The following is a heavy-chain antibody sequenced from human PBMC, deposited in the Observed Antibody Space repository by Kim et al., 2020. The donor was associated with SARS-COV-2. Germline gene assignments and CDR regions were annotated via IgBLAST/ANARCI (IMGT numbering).Heavy chain of an antibody. CDR1: GFTFSSYG. CDR3: AREGPGGGWFGEFHYYGMDV. J-gene: IGHJ6*02. Sequence: GGSLRLSCAASGFTFSSYGMHWVRQAPGKGLEWVAVIWYDGSNKYYADSVKGRFTISRDNSKNTLYLQMNSLRAEDTAVYYCAREGPGGGWFGEFHYYGMDVWGQGTTVTVSS. V-gene: IGHV3-33*01. CDR2: IWYDGSNK. D-gene: IGHD3-10*01.